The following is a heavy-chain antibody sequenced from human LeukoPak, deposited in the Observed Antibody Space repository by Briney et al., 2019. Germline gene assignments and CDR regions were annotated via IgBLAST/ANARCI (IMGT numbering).Heavy chain of an antibody. CDR3: ASRYDSSGNGAFDI. CDR1: GFTFSSYW. Sequence: PGGSLRLSCAASGFTFSSYWMSWLRQAPGKGLEWVAVISYDGSNKYYADSVKGRFTISRDNSKNTLYLQMNSLRAEDTAVYYCASRYDSSGNGAFDIWGQGTMVTVSS. J-gene: IGHJ3*02. V-gene: IGHV3-30*03. CDR2: ISYDGSNK. D-gene: IGHD3-22*01.